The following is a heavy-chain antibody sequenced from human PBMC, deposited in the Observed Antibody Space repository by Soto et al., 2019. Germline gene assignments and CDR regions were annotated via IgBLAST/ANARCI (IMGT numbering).Heavy chain of an antibody. J-gene: IGHJ6*02. V-gene: IGHV5-10-1*01. D-gene: IGHD3-10*01. CDR3: ARHISSSGSGSYVEYYYYGMDV. Sequence: PGESLKISCKGSGYSFTSYWISWVRQMPGKGLEWMGRIDPSDSYTNYSPSFQGHVTISADKSISTAYLQWSSLKASDTAMYYCARHISSSGSGSYVEYYYYGMDVWGQGTTVTASS. CDR2: IDPSDSYT. CDR1: GYSFTSYW.